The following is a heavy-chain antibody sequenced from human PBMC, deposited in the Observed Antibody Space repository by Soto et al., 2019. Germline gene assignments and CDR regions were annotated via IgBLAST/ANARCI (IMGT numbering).Heavy chain of an antibody. J-gene: IGHJ4*02. Sequence: QLQLQESGPGLVKPSETLSLTCTVSGDSVTISDYYWGWIRQPPGKGLEWIGSIHYSGSTYYNPSLKSRVTISGDTSKKQFSLKLTSVTAADAAVYYCAAHDSGGYYAEYWGQGTLVTDSA. D-gene: IGHD3-22*01. CDR2: IHYSGST. CDR1: GDSVTISDYY. V-gene: IGHV4-39*01. CDR3: AAHDSGGYYAEY.